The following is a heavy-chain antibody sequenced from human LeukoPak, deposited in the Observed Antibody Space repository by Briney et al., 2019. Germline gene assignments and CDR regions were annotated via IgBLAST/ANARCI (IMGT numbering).Heavy chain of an antibody. D-gene: IGHD5-24*01. CDR3: VRLGRDGYTYGAAH. V-gene: IGHV3-20*04. Sequence: RPGGSLRLSCAGSGYTFDDYGMRWVRQAPGKGLEWVAGINWNGGSTGYAASVKGRCTISRDNAKNALYLEMNSLRAEDTAFYYCVRLGRDGYTYGAAHWGQGTLVTVSS. J-gene: IGHJ1*01. CDR2: INWNGGST. CDR1: GYTFDDYG.